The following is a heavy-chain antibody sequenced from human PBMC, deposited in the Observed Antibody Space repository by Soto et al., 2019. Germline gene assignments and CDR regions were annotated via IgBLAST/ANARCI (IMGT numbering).Heavy chain of an antibody. D-gene: IGHD3-16*02. CDR2: IKQDGSEK. CDR3: VRALTSGVYYDDGWETYLPRSYVLDV. CDR1: GFDLNRYW. J-gene: IGHJ6*02. V-gene: IGHV3-7*04. Sequence: EVQLVESGGGLVQPGGSLRLSCAASGFDLNRYWMRWVRQAPGKALEWVANIKQDGSEKYYVDSVRGRFTISRDNLTDSCYLQMNSLRPEDTAVYYCVRALTSGVYYDDGWETYLPRSYVLDVWGQGTTVTVSS.